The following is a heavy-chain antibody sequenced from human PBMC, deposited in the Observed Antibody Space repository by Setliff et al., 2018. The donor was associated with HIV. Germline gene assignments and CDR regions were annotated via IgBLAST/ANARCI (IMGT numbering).Heavy chain of an antibody. Sequence: PSETLSLTCAVYGGSFNGYFWTWIRQPPQKRLEWIGEINHGGDTNYNPSLKSRVTISVDTSKNQFSLKLSSVTAADTAVYYCARVGDFYDAGGYYSVLDAFDIWGQGTMVTV. CDR2: INHGGDT. CDR3: ARVGDFYDAGGYYSVLDAFDI. V-gene: IGHV4-34*01. J-gene: IGHJ3*02. D-gene: IGHD3-22*01. CDR1: GGSFNGYF.